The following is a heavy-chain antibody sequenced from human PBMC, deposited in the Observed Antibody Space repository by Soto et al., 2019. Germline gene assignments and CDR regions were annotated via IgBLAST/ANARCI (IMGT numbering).Heavy chain of an antibody. V-gene: IGHV3-23*01. CDR1: GFTFSKYA. CDR3: VNWNDEDVD. D-gene: IGHD1-1*01. CDR2: ISGTAVST. Sequence: EVVLLESGGGLAQPGGSLRLSCVASGFTFSKYAMNWARQAPGKGLEWVASISGTAVSTDYADSVKGRFTISRDNSKNTVSLQMDNLRVEDTATYYCVNWNDEDVDWGQGTLVAVSS. J-gene: IGHJ4*01.